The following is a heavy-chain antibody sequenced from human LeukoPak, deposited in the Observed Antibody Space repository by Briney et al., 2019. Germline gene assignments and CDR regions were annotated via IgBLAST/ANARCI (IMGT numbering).Heavy chain of an antibody. CDR3: ARSPSYDYVWRSYRYYFDY. J-gene: IGHJ4*02. CDR2: ISAYNGNT. V-gene: IGHV1-18*01. D-gene: IGHD3-16*02. CDR1: GYTFTSYG. Sequence: ASVKVSCKASGYTFTSYGISWVRQAPGQGLEWMGWISAYNGNTNYAQKLQGRVTMTTDTSTSTAYMELRSLRSDDTAVYYCARSPSYDYVWRSYRYYFDYWGQGTLVTVSS.